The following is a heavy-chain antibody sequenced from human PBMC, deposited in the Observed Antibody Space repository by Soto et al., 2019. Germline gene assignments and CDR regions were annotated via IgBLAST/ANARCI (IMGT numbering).Heavy chain of an antibody. Sequence: PGGSLRLSCAASGFAFSSYAMSWVRQAPGKGLEWVSSISGSTSGTYYADAVKGRFTISRDNSNNTLYLQMNSLRAEDTAVYYCAEDRGFIDPFDYWGQGALVTVSS. J-gene: IGHJ4*02. V-gene: IGHV3-23*01. CDR1: GFAFSSYA. CDR2: ISGSTSGT. CDR3: AEDRGFIDPFDY. D-gene: IGHD3-16*02.